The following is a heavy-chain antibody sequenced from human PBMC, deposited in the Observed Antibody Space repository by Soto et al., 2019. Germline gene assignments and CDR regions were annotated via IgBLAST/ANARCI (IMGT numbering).Heavy chain of an antibody. Sequence: SETLSLTCTVSGGSITDYSWVWIRQPAGKGLEWIGRIFSSGSTNYNPSLKGRITMSLDTSKNQFSLKLNSATATDTAVYFCARDQGVVVTADNWFDPWGQRIVGTV. CDR2: IFSSGST. J-gene: IGHJ5*02. V-gene: IGHV4-4*07. CDR1: GGSITDYS. D-gene: IGHD2-21*02. CDR3: ARDQGVVVTADNWFDP.